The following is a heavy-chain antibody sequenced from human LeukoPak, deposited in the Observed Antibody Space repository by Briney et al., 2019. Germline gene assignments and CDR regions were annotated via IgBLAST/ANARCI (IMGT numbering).Heavy chain of an antibody. J-gene: IGHJ3*02. D-gene: IGHD3-16*02. CDR2: INSDGSST. CDR3: AKDHVWGSYRYDAFDI. V-gene: IGHV3-74*01. CDR1: GFTFSSYW. Sequence: GGSLRLSCAASGFTFSSYWMHWVRQAPGKGLVWVSRINSDGSSTSYADSVKGRFTISRDNAKNTLYLQMNSLRAEDTAVYYCAKDHVWGSYRYDAFDIWGQGTMVTVSS.